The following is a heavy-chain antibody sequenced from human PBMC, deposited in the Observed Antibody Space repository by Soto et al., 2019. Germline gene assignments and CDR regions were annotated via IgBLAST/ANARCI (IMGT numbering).Heavy chain of an antibody. CDR1: GFAFSSYE. D-gene: IGHD1-26*01. J-gene: IGHJ4*02. V-gene: IGHV3-48*03. Sequence: EVQLVESGGGLVQPGGSLRLSCAASGFAFSSYEMNWVRQAPGKGLEWVSYISTSGSTIYYADSVKGRFTISRDNAKNSLYLQVNSLRAEDTAVYYCARETGGAPNYWGQGTLVTVSS. CDR2: ISTSGSTI. CDR3: ARETGGAPNY.